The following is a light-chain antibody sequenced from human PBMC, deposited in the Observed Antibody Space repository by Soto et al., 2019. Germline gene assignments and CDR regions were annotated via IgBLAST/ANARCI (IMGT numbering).Light chain of an antibody. CDR2: DNN. CDR1: SSNIGNNY. J-gene: IGLJ2*01. CDR3: GTWDSSLSAVV. Sequence: VLTQPPSVSAAPGQKVTISCSGSSSNIGNNYVSWYQQLPGTAPKLLIYDNNKRPSGIPDRFSGSKSGTSATLGITGLPTGDEADYYCGTWDSSLSAVVFGGGTKVTVL. V-gene: IGLV1-51*01.